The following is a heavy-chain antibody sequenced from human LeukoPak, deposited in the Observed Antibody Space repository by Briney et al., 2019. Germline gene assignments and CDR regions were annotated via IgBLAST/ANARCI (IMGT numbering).Heavy chain of an antibody. Sequence: ASVKVSCKVSGYTLTELSMHWVRQAPGKGLEWMVGFDPEDDETIYAQKFQGRVTMTEDTSTDTAYMELSSLRSEDTAVYYCATERYDILTGSNYYYYGMDVWGQGTTVTVSS. CDR3: ATERYDILTGSNYYYYGMDV. CDR1: GYTLTELS. D-gene: IGHD3-9*01. J-gene: IGHJ6*02. V-gene: IGHV1-24*01. CDR2: FDPEDDET.